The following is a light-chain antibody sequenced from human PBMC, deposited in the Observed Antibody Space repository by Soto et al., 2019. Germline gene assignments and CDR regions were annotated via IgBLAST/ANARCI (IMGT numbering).Light chain of an antibody. V-gene: IGKV3-15*01. Sequence: EIVMTQSPATLSVSPGERATLSCRASQSVSSNLAWYQQKPGQAPRLLIYGASTRATGIPARFSGSGSGTEFTLTISSLQPEDVATYYCQRYNGASTFGQGTKVEIK. CDR1: QSVSSN. CDR3: QRYNGAST. CDR2: GAS. J-gene: IGKJ1*01.